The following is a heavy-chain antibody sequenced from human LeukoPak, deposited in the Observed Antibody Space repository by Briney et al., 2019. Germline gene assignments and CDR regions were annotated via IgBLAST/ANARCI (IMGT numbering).Heavy chain of an antibody. CDR1: GGSISSYY. CDR3: AREGSSWYPQRSNWFDP. Sequence: SETLSLTCTVSGGSISSYYWSWIRQPPGKGLEWIGYIYYSGSTNYNPSLKSRVTISVDTSKNQFSLKLSSVTAADTAVYYCAREGSSWYPQRSNWFDPWGQGTLVTVSS. V-gene: IGHV4-59*01. D-gene: IGHD6-13*01. CDR2: IYYSGST. J-gene: IGHJ5*02.